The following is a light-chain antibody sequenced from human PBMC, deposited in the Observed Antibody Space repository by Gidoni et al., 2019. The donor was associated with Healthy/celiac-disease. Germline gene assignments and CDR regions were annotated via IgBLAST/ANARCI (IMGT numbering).Light chain of an antibody. Sequence: QSALTQPPSASGSPGQSVTISCTGTSSDVGGYNYVSWYQPHPSKAPKLMIYEVSKRPSGVPDRFSGSKSGNTASLTVSGLQAEDEADYYCSSYAGSNNLGVFGGGTKLTVL. J-gene: IGLJ2*01. V-gene: IGLV2-8*01. CDR1: SSDVGGYNY. CDR2: EVS. CDR3: SSYAGSNNLGV.